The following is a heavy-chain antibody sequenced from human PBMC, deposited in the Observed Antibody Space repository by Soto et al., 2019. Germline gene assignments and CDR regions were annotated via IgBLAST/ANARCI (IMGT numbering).Heavy chain of an antibody. CDR2: INPNSGGT. D-gene: IGHD6-6*01. Sequence: ASVKVSCKASGYTFIGYYMHWVRQAPGQGLEWMGWINPNSGGTNYAQKFQGRVTMTRDTSISTAYMELSRLRSDDTAVYYCARDTYSSSSHYYYGMDVWGQGTTVTVSS. CDR3: ARDTYSSSSHYYYGMDV. V-gene: IGHV1-2*02. CDR1: GYTFIGYY. J-gene: IGHJ6*02.